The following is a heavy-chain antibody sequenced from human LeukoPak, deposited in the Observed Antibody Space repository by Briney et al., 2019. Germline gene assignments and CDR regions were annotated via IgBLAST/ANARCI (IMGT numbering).Heavy chain of an antibody. J-gene: IGHJ5*02. CDR2: IIPIFGTA. Sequence: SVKVSCKASGYTFTGYYMHWVRQAPGQGLEWMGGIIPIFGTANYAQKFQGRVTITADESTSTAYMELSSLRSEDTAVYYCARTRDGYNLPNWFDPWGQGTLVTVSS. D-gene: IGHD5-24*01. CDR3: ARTRDGYNLPNWFDP. V-gene: IGHV1-69*13. CDR1: GYTFTGYY.